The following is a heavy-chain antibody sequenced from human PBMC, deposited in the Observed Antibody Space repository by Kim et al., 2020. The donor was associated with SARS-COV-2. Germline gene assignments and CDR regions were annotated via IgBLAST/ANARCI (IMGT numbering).Heavy chain of an antibody. CDR2: IWYDGSNK. CDR3: ARGALIAAAGFDY. CDR1: GFTFSSYG. J-gene: IGHJ4*02. V-gene: IGHV3-33*01. Sequence: GGSLRLSCAASGFTFSSYGMHWVRQAPGKGLEWVAVIWYDGSNKYYADSVKGRFTISRDNSKNTLYLQMNSLRAEDTAVYYCARGALIAAAGFDYWGQGTLVTVSS. D-gene: IGHD6-13*01.